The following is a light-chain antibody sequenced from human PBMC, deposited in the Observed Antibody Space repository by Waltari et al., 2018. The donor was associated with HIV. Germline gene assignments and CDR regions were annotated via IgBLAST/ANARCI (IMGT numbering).Light chain of an antibody. Sequence: SALTQPASVSGSPGQSITNSCTGTSSNVGSDDLVSRYQQHPGEAPKLIIYEVTKRPSGVSNRFSGSKSGNTASLTISGLQAEDEADYYCCSCPRSGIRYVFGTGTKVTVL. J-gene: IGLJ1*01. CDR1: SSNVGSDDL. V-gene: IGLV2-23*02. CDR2: EVT. CDR3: CSCPRSGIRYV.